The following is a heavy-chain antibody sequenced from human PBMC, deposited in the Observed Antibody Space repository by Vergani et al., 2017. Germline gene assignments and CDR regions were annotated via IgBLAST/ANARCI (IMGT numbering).Heavy chain of an antibody. V-gene: IGHV3-33*06. J-gene: IGHJ1*01. D-gene: IGHD3-16*01. CDR3: AKAPFGLPRTEYFQH. CDR1: GFTFSNYG. CDR2: IWYDGSNK. Sequence: QVQLVESGGGVVQPGRSLRLSCAASGFTFSNYGMHWVRQAPGKGLEWVAVIWYDGSNKYYVDSVKGQFTISRDNSNNTLYLRMNSLRAADRAVYYCAKAPFGLPRTEYFQHWGQGTLVTVSS.